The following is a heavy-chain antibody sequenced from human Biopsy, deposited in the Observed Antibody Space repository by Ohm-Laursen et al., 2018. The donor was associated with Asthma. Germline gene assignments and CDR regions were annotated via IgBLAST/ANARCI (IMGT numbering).Heavy chain of an antibody. D-gene: IGHD6-6*01. J-gene: IGHJ3*01. CDR1: RINLRNFG. CDR2: ISHQRPYT. CDR3: ATPASPGPGADAMDL. Sequence: SLRLSCAASRINLRNFGVFWVRQAPGKGLEWLAWISHQRPYTAYADSVKGRFTVSRDNYHNTASLVLDSLRPDDTGVYYCATPASPGPGADAMDLWGQGTVVTVSS. V-gene: IGHV3-30*03.